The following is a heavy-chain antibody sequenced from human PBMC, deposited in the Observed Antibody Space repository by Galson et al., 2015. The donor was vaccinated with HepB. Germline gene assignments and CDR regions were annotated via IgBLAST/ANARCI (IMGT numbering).Heavy chain of an antibody. Sequence: ETLSLTCTVSGGSISSSSYYWGWIRQPPGKGLEWIGSIYYSGSTYYNPSLKSRVTISVDTSKNQFSLKLSSVTAADTAVYYCARLVAAAGHFDYWGQGTLVTVSS. J-gene: IGHJ4*02. V-gene: IGHV4-39*01. CDR1: GGSISSSSYY. CDR3: ARLVAAAGHFDY. D-gene: IGHD6-13*01. CDR2: IYYSGST.